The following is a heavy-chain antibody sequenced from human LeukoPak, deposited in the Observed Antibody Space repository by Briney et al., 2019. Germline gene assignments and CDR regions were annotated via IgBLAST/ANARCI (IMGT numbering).Heavy chain of an antibody. CDR1: GDSMSSYY. J-gene: IGHJ3*02. D-gene: IGHD3-22*01. CDR2: ISYSGST. V-gene: IGHV4-59*12. CDR3: ARDDSSDAFDI. Sequence: SETLSLTCTVSGDSMSSYYWSWIRQPPGKGLEWIAYISYSGSTKYNPSLQNRVTISVDTSKNQFSLKLSSVTAADTAVYYCARDDSSDAFDIWGQGTMVTVSS.